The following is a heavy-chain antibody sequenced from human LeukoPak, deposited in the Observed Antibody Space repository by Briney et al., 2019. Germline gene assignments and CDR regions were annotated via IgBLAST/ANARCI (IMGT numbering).Heavy chain of an antibody. D-gene: IGHD3-3*01. V-gene: IGHV6-1*01. Sequence: SQTLSLTCAISGDSVPSNSAAWTWIRQSPSRGLEWLGRTYYRSKWYNDYAVSVKSRITINPDTSKNQFSLQLNSVTPEDTAVYYCARERLPYYDFWSGYYTMVGYYYYGMDVWGQGTTVTVSS. CDR1: GDSVPSNSAA. J-gene: IGHJ6*02. CDR2: TYYRSKWYN. CDR3: ARERLPYYDFWSGYYTMVGYYYYGMDV.